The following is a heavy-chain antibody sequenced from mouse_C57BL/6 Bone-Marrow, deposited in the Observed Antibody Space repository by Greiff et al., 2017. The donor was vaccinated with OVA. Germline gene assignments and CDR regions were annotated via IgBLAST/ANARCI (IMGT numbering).Heavy chain of an antibody. J-gene: IGHJ2*01. CDR3: ASDYDGGGFDY. CDR2: INSDGGST. Sequence: EVQLQQSGGGLVQPGESLKLSCESNEYDFPSHDMSWVRQTPEKRLELVAAINSDGGSTYYPDNMERRFIISRDNTKKTLYLQMSSLRSEDTALYYCASDYDGGGFDYWGQGTTLTVSS. CDR1: EYDFPSHD. V-gene: IGHV5-2*01. D-gene: IGHD2-4*01.